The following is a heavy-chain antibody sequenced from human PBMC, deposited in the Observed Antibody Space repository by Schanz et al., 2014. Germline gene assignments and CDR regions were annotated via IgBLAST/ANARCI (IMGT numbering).Heavy chain of an antibody. CDR1: RSTFSSYT. J-gene: IGHJ3*02. CDR2: FIPILDVG. Sequence: VQLVQSGAEVKKPGSSVKVSCKASRSTFSSYTISWVRQARGQGLEWVGRFIPILDVGNYAQQFQGRVTFTADKSTSTACMELSSLRYEDTAVYYCARGTMPGTFDIWGQGTMVTVSS. V-gene: IGHV1-69*02. D-gene: IGHD2-2*01. CDR3: ARGTMPGTFDI.